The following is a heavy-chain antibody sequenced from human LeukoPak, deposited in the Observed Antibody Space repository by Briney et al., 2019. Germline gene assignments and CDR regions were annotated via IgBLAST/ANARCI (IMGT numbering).Heavy chain of an antibody. CDR1: GFTVSSNY. CDR3: ARASGIYGSGWYFDY. V-gene: IGHV3-53*01. D-gene: IGHD6-19*01. J-gene: IGHJ4*02. CDR2: IYSGGST. Sequence: GGSLRLSCAASGFTVSSNYMSWVRQAPGKGLEWVSVIYSGGSTHYADSVKGRFTISRDNSKNTLSLQVNTLRAEDTAVYYCARASGIYGSGWYFDYWGQGTLVTVSS.